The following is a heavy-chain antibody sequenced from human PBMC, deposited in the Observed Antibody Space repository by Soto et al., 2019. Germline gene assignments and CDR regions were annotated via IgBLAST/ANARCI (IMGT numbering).Heavy chain of an antibody. J-gene: IGHJ4*02. CDR3: ARSRMSKAPDY. CDR1: GFSLTTSGMC. Sequence: PTLGNPTQTLTLTCTFAGFSLTTSGMCVSWIRQPPGKALEWLALIDWDDDKYYSTSLKTRLTISKDTSKNQVVLTMPNMDPVDTATYYCARSRMSKAPDYWGQGTLVTVSS. D-gene: IGHD2-8*01. V-gene: IGHV2-70*01. CDR2: IDWDDDK.